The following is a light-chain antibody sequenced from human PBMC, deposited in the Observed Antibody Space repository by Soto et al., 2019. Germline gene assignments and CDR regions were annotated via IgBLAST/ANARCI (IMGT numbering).Light chain of an antibody. CDR3: HHYHNYIYS. J-gene: IGKJ2*01. CDR1: QSIRSN. V-gene: IGKV3-15*01. Sequence: EIVMTQSPATLSVSPGERATLSCRASQSIRSNLAWYQQKPGLPPRLLIYDASTRAIGFPARFSGSGSGTEFTLTISSLQSGDSAIYYCHHYHNYIYSFGQGTKVEIK. CDR2: DAS.